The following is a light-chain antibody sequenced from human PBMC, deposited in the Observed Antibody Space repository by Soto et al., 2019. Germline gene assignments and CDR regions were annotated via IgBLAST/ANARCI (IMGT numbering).Light chain of an antibody. CDR1: QAISTY. V-gene: IGKV1-9*01. Sequence: DIQLTQSPSFLSASVGDRVTISCRAGQAISTYLTWYQQKPGKAPKLLIQDATNLVSGVPSRFSGCGSGTEFTITISSLQPQASATHYCQQLNMFVTFGPGTKVEIK. CDR2: DAT. CDR3: QQLNMFVT. J-gene: IGKJ3*01.